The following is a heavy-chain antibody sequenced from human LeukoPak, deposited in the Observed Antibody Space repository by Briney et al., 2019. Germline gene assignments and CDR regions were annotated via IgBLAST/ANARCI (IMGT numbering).Heavy chain of an antibody. D-gene: IGHD6-13*01. V-gene: IGHV3-30*18. CDR2: ISYDGSYQ. CDR3: ANVPYSSSWYPGN. Sequence: ISYDGSYQHYADSVKGRFTISRDDSMNTLYLQMNSLGAEDTALYYCANVPYSSSWYPGNWGQGTLVTVSS. J-gene: IGHJ4*02.